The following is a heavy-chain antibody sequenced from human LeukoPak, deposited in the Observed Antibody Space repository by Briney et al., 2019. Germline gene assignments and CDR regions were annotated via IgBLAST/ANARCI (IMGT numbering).Heavy chain of an antibody. CDR3: ANEIRPNDY. D-gene: IGHD4-17*01. J-gene: IGHJ4*02. CDR1: EFDFSSHA. CDR2: ISISGSKT. Sequence: PGRSLRLSCAASEFDFSSHAMTWVPQAPGKGLEWVSAISISGSKTYYADSVKGRFTISRGNSKNTLYLQMNSLRAEDTAVYYCANEIRPNDYWGQGTQVTVSS. V-gene: IGHV3-23*01.